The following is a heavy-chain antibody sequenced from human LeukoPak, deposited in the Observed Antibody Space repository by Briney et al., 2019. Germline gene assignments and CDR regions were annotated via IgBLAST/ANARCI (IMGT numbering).Heavy chain of an antibody. CDR3: ARDGVNCSGGSCYSGWFDP. D-gene: IGHD2-15*01. V-gene: IGHV4-38-2*02. CDR1: GYSISNGYY. Sequence: PSETLSLTCAVSGYSISNGYYWVWIRQPPGRGLEWIGSLYHSDSAYYNTSLRSRVSMSVDTSKNQFSLTLSFVTAADTAVYYCARDGVNCSGGSCYSGWFDPWGQGTLVTASS. CDR2: LYHSDSA. J-gene: IGHJ5*02.